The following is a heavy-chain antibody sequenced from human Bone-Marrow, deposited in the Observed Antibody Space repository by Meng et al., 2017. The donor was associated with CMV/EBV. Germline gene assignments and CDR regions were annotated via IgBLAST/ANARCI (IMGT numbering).Heavy chain of an antibody. CDR2: INDSEST. Sequence: SETLSLTCAVYGESFSGFYWTWIRQSPGKGLEWIGEINDSESTNYNPSLKSPVSMSVDTSKNQFSLKLNSVTAADTAVYYCARGRGRLDYWGQGMLVTGSS. CDR1: GESFSGFY. CDR3: ARGRGRLDY. D-gene: IGHD3-10*01. J-gene: IGHJ4*02. V-gene: IGHV4-34*01.